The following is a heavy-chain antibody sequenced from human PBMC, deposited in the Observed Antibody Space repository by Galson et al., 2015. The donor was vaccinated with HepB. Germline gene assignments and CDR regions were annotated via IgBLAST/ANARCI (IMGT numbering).Heavy chain of an antibody. J-gene: IGHJ4*02. V-gene: IGHV3-23*01. CDR1: GFTFSSYA. CDR2: ISGSGGST. CDR3: VPRSRSPSIFGVVIEGY. Sequence: SLRLSCAASGFTFSSYAMSWVRQAPGKGLEWVSAISGSGGSTYYADSVKGRFTISSDNSKNTLYLQMNSLRAEDTAVYYCVPRSRSPSIFGVVIEGYWGQGTLVTVSS. D-gene: IGHD3-3*01.